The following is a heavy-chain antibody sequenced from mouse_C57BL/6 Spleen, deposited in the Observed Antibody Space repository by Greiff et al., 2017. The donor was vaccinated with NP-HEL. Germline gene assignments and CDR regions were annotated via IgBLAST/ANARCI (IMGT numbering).Heavy chain of an antibody. D-gene: IGHD2-12*01. CDR3: ARNLRFCFDY. J-gene: IGHJ2*01. V-gene: IGHV5-17*01. CDR1: GFTFSDYG. CDR2: ISSGSSTI. Sequence: EVQVVESGGGLVKPGGSLKLSCAASGFTFSDYGMHWVRQAPEKGLEWVAYISSGSSTIYYADTVKGRFTISRDNAKNTLFLQMTSLRSEDTAMYYCARNLRFCFDYWGQGTTLTVSS.